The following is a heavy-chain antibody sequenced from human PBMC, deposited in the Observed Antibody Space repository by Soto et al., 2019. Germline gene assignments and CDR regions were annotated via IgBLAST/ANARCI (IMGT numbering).Heavy chain of an antibody. Sequence: QLQLQESGPGLVKPSETLSLTCTVSGASVNNGDYYWGWIRQPPGKGLEWIATIYYGATTYYNPSLKSRVTISVDTSKNQFSLKLTSVTAADTAVYYGARHGGGMTLVSRWGQGTLVTVSS. CDR2: IYYGATT. V-gene: IGHV4-39*01. CDR1: GASVNNGDYY. D-gene: IGHD2-8*01. J-gene: IGHJ4*02. CDR3: ARHGGGMTLVSR.